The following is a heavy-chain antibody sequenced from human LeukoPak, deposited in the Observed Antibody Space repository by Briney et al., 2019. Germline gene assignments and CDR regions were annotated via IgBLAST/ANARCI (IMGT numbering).Heavy chain of an antibody. D-gene: IGHD3-10*01. CDR1: GFTFSNYW. CDR2: IKQDGSEK. V-gene: IGHV3-7*01. CDR3: ARGRGGLLWFGEFNS. J-gene: IGHJ4*02. Sequence: GGSLRLSCAASGFTFSNYWMSWIRQTPRKGLEWVANIKQDGSEKYYVDSVKGRFTISRDNAKNSLYLQMNSLRDEDMAVYYCARGRGGLLWFGEFNSWGQGTLVTVSS.